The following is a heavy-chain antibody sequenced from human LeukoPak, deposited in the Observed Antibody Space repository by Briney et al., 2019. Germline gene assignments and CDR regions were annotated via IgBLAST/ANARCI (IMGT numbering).Heavy chain of an antibody. CDR3: ARVKVGVWGVFDT. J-gene: IGHJ3*02. CDR2: INPDGSTT. Sequence: GGSLRLSCAASGFTFSSYWMHWVRQAPGKGLVWLSRINPDGSTTTYADSVRGRFLISRDNAKNTLYLQMYSLGAEDTAVYYCARVKVGVWGVFDTWGQGTMVTVSS. D-gene: IGHD1-26*01. V-gene: IGHV3-74*03. CDR1: GFTFSSYW.